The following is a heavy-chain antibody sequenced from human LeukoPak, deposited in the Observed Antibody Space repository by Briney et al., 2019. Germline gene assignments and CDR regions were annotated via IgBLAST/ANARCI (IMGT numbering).Heavy chain of an antibody. D-gene: IGHD1-1*01. J-gene: IGHJ4*02. V-gene: IGHV4-39*01. CDR3: AGQERRRLDY. Sequence: PSETLSLTCTVSGGSISSSSYYWGWIRQPPGKGLEWIGSIYYSGSTYYNPSLKSRVAISVDTSKNQFSLKLSSVTAADTAVYYCAGQERRRLDYWGQGTLVTVSS. CDR2: IYYSGST. CDR1: GGSISSSSYY.